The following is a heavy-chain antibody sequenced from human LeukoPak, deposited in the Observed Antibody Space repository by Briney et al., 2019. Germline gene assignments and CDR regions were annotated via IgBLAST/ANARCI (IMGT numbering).Heavy chain of an antibody. V-gene: IGHV3-33*01. J-gene: IGHJ4*02. CDR3: ARGDRSSWFNFDY. CDR1: GFTFSSYG. D-gene: IGHD6-13*01. Sequence: GGSLRLSCAASGFTFSSYGMHWVRQAPGKGLEWVAVIWYDGSKTNYADSVRGRFSISRDNSKNTLYLQMNSLRAEDTAVYYCARGDRSSWFNFDYWGQGTLVTVSS. CDR2: IWYDGSKT.